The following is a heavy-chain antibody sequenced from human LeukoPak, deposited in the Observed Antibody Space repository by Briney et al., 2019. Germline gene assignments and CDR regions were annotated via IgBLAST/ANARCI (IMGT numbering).Heavy chain of an antibody. CDR3: ARGPGQWLDYYHYGMDV. CDR2: INPNSGGT. Sequence: ASVKVSCKASGYTFTGYYMHWVRQAPGQGLEWMGRINPNSGGTNYAQKFQGRVTMTRDTSISTAYMELSRLRSDDTAVYYCARGPGQWLDYYHYGMDVWGQGTTVTVSS. J-gene: IGHJ6*02. CDR1: GYTFTGYY. D-gene: IGHD6-19*01. V-gene: IGHV1-2*06.